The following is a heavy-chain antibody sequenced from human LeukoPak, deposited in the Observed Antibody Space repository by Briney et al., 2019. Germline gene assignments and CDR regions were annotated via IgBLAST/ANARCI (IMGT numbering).Heavy chain of an antibody. J-gene: IGHJ6*04. D-gene: IGHD3-10*02. V-gene: IGHV3-23*01. CDR3: AELGITMIGGV. Sequence: GGSLRLSCAASGFTFSIYGMSWVRQAPGKGLEWVPAISGSGGRTYNADSMKGRFTISRDNAKNSLYLQMNSLRAEDTAVYYCAELGITMIGGVWGKGTTVTISS. CDR2: ISGSGGRT. CDR1: GFTFSIYG.